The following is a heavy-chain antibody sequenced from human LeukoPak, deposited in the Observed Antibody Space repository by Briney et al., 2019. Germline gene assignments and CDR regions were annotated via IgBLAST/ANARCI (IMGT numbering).Heavy chain of an antibody. CDR2: IKQDGSEK. D-gene: IGHD3-10*01. CDR1: GFTFSSYW. Sequence: GGSLRLSCAASGFTFSSYWMSWVRQAPGKGLEWVANIKQDGSEKYYVDSVKGRFTISRDNAKNSLYLQMNSLRAEDTAVYYCARDITMVRGDLDYWGQGTLVTVSS. CDR3: ARDITMVRGDLDY. V-gene: IGHV3-7*01. J-gene: IGHJ4*02.